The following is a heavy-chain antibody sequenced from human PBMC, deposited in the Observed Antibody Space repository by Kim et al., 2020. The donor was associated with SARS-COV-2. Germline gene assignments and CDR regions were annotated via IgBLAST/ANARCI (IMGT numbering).Heavy chain of an antibody. CDR3: ASPWGTVGAN. CDR1: GFTFSNYW. CDR2: IKGDGSEK. J-gene: IGHJ4*02. D-gene: IGHD1-26*01. Sequence: GGSLRLSCAASGFTFSNYWMSWVRQAPGKGLEWVANIKGDGSEKKYLDSVKGRFTISRDNAKNSVYLQMNSLRVEDTAVYYCASPWGTVGANWGQGTQVTVSS. V-gene: IGHV3-7*01.